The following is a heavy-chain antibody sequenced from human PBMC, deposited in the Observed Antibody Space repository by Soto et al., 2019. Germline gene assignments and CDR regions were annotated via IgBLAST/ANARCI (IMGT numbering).Heavy chain of an antibody. CDR1: GYTLTELS. CDR2: FDPEDGET. D-gene: IGHD3-22*01. CDR3: ARWQYYYDSSGYSY. Sequence: ASVKVSCKVSGYTLTELSMHWVRQAPGKGLEWMGGFDPEDGETIYAQKFQGRVTMTEDTSTDTAYMELRSLRSDDTAVYYCARWQYYYDSSGYSYWGQGTLVTVSS. J-gene: IGHJ4*02. V-gene: IGHV1-24*01.